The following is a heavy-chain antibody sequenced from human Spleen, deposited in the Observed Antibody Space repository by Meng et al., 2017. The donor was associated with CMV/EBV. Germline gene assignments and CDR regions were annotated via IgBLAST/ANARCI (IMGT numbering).Heavy chain of an antibody. J-gene: IGHJ4*02. CDR3: AKDSGQHLGTFFDS. Sequence: SLKISCAASGFTFDDYAMHWVRQIPGKGLEWVSGITWDSVSIGYADYVKGRFTISRENAKNSLFLQMNSLRTEDTALYYCAKDSGQHLGTFFDSWGQGTLVTVSS. CDR1: GFTFDDYA. V-gene: IGHV3-9*01. CDR2: ITWDSVSI. D-gene: IGHD6-13*01.